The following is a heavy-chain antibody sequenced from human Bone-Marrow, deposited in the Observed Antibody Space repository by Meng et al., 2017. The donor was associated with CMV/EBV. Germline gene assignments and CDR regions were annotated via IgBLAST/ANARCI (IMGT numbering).Heavy chain of an antibody. CDR1: GYTFTNYW. J-gene: IGHJ6*02. D-gene: IGHD6-6*01. CDR2: ISAYNGNT. Sequence: ASVKVSCKGFGYTFTNYWIGWVRQTPGKGLEWMGWISAYNGNTNYAQKLQGRVTMTTDTSTSTAYMELSSLRSEDTAVYYCARDPGGSSSMLYYYYGMDVWGQGTTVTVSS. CDR3: ARDPGGSSSMLYYYYGMDV. V-gene: IGHV1-18*04.